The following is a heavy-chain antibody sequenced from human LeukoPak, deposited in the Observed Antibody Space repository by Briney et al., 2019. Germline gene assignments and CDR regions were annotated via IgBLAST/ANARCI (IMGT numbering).Heavy chain of an antibody. CDR3: ARDRGDYGNFDY. D-gene: IGHD4-17*01. J-gene: IGHJ4*02. Sequence: SQTLSLTCTVSGGSISSGGYYWSWIRQHPGKGLEWIGYIYYSGSTYYNPSLKSRVTISVDASKNQFSLKLSSVTAADTAVYYCARDRGDYGNFDYWGQGTLVTVSS. CDR2: IYYSGST. CDR1: GGSISSGGYY. V-gene: IGHV4-31*03.